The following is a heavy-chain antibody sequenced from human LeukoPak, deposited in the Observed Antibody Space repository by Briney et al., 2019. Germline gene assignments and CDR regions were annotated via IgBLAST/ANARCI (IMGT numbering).Heavy chain of an antibody. J-gene: IGHJ4*02. D-gene: IGHD2-15*01. CDR2: IYPGDSDT. CDR3: ARHGLYCSGGSCYSVNFDY. CDR1: GYIFTSYW. V-gene: IGHV5-51*01. Sequence: GESLKISCKGSGYIFTSYWIGWVRQMPGKGLEWMGIIYPGDSDTRYSPSFQGQVTISADKSISTAYLQWSSLKASDTAMYYCARHGLYCSGGSCYSVNFDYWGQGTLVTVSS.